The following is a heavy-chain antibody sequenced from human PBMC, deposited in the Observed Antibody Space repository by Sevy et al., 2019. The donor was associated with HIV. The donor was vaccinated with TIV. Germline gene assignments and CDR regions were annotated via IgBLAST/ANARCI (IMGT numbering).Heavy chain of an antibody. CDR2: IGIAGDT. V-gene: IGHV3-13*01. Sequence: GGSLRLSCAAPGFTFSSYDMHWVRHVTGQGLEWVSGIGIAGDTYYPGSVKGRFTISRENARNSLDLQMNSLRAGDTAVYYCVRGNNLGELGYWFDPWGQGTLVTVSS. J-gene: IGHJ5*02. D-gene: IGHD3-10*01. CDR3: VRGNNLGELGYWFDP. CDR1: GFTFSSYD.